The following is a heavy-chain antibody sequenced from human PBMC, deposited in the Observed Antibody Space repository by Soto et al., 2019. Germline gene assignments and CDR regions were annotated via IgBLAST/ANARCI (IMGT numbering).Heavy chain of an antibody. CDR3: TRDDPARSGCYDY. CDR1: DFMFSTYQ. D-gene: IGHD2-15*01. J-gene: IGHJ4*02. V-gene: IGHV3-48*03. Sequence: PGRSLRLSCAVSDFMFSTYQMNWVRQSPGKGMEWISYISDSGCTIYYADSVKGRFTISRDNAKNSLYLRMNSLRVDNTAVYYCTRDDPARSGCYDYWGQGTLVTVSS. CDR2: ISDSGCTI.